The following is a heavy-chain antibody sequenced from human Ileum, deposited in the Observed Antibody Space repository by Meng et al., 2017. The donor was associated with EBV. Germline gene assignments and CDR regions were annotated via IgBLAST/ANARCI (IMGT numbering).Heavy chain of an antibody. CDR1: GLTFSDSY. J-gene: IGHJ5*02. Sequence: GDVLVLAGGALCLAFAASGLTFSDSYMSWTRPAPGKGLEWVSYITSSGGIIYYADSVKGRFTISRDNAKKSLYLQMNSLRAEDTAVYYCASARGSWFDPWGQGTLVTVSS. CDR2: ITSSGGII. V-gene: IGHV3-11*01. CDR3: ASARGSWFDP. D-gene: IGHD1-26*01.